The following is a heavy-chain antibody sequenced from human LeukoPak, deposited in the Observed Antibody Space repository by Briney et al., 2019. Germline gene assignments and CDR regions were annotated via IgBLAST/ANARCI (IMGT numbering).Heavy chain of an antibody. D-gene: IGHD3-16*01. CDR3: ARDGGSDHGMDV. Sequence: GGSLRLSCAASGFTVSSNYMSRVRQAPGKGLEWVSVIYSGGSTYYADSVKGRFTISRDNSKNTLYLQMNSLRAEDTAVYYCARDGGSDHGMDVWGQGTTVTVSS. CDR1: GFTVSSNY. J-gene: IGHJ6*02. CDR2: IYSGGST. V-gene: IGHV3-53*01.